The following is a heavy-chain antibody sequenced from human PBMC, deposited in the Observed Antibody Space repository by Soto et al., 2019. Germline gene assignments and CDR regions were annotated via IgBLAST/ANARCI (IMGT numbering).Heavy chain of an antibody. J-gene: IGHJ4*02. D-gene: IGHD2-2*01. Sequence: TSETLSLTCAVSGGSISSGGYSWSWIRQPPGKGLEWIGYIYHSGSTYYNPSLKSRVTISVDRSKNQFSLKLGSVTAADTAVYYCARVPDRWGQGTLVTVSS. CDR3: ARVPDR. V-gene: IGHV4-30-2*01. CDR2: IYHSGST. CDR1: GGSISSGGYS.